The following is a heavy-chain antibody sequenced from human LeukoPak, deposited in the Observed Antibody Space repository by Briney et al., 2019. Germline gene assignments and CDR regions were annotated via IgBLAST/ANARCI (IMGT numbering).Heavy chain of an antibody. Sequence: SETLSLTCTVSGGSISSSSYYWGWIRQPPGKGLEWIGSIYYSGSTYYNPSLKSRVTISVDTSKNQFSLKLSSVTAADTAVYYCARVGLDSGDYYYMDVWGKGTTVTVSS. D-gene: IGHD3/OR15-3a*01. J-gene: IGHJ6*03. CDR3: ARVGLDSGDYYYMDV. CDR1: GGSISSSSYY. V-gene: IGHV4-39*07. CDR2: IYYSGST.